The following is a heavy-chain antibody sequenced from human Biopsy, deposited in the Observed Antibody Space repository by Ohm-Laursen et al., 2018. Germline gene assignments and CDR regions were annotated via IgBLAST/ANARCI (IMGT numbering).Heavy chain of an antibody. D-gene: IGHD3-3*01. Sequence: SLRLSCAAPGFTVSDNHISWIRQAPGKRLQWVSLIYSDGNTYYADSVKGRFTISRDIPRNTLYLQMNSLRAEDTAVYYCARGPGKLWSGYYTWGQGSLVSVSS. J-gene: IGHJ5*02. CDR3: ARGPGKLWSGYYT. CDR2: IYSDGNT. V-gene: IGHV3-53*01. CDR1: GFTVSDNH.